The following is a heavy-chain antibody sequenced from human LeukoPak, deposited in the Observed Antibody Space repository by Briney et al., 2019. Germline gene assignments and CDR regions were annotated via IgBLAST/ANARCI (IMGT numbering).Heavy chain of an antibody. CDR3: ATADSGYFDL. CDR2: FDPEDGET. J-gene: IGHJ2*01. Sequence: ASVKVSCKVAGYTLTGLSMHWVRQAPGKGLEWMGGFDPEDGETIYAQKFQGRVTMTEDTSTDTAYMELSSLRSEDTAVYYCATADSGYFDLWGRGTLVTASS. D-gene: IGHD2-15*01. V-gene: IGHV1-24*01. CDR1: GYTLTGLS.